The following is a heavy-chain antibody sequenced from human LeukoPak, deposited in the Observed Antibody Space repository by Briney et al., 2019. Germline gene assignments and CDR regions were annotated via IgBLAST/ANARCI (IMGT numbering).Heavy chain of an antibody. Sequence: ASVKVSCKASGYTFTGYYMHWVRQAPGQGLEWMGWISADNGNTNYAQKLQGRVTMTTDTSTSTAYMELRSLRSDDTAVYYCARDWSGYSVNYYYFVMDVWGQGTTVTVSS. J-gene: IGHJ6*02. D-gene: IGHD3-3*01. CDR1: GYTFTGYY. V-gene: IGHV1-18*04. CDR2: ISADNGNT. CDR3: ARDWSGYSVNYYYFVMDV.